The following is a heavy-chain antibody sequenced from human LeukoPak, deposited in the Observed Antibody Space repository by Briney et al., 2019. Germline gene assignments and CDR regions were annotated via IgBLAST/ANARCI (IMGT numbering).Heavy chain of an antibody. Sequence: ASLKVSCKASGYTFTGPYIHWMRQAPGRGPEWMGWINPNSGGTKYAQKFQGRVTVTRDTSTSTAYMELSGLRTDDTATYYCARVEYCTKGVCINYDLWGQGTLVTVSS. CDR3: ARVEYCTKGVCINYDL. CDR1: GYTFTGPY. CDR2: INPNSGGT. D-gene: IGHD2-8*01. V-gene: IGHV1-2*02. J-gene: IGHJ4*02.